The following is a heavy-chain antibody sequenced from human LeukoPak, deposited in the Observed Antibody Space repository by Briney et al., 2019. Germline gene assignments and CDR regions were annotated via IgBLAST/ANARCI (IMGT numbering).Heavy chain of an antibody. V-gene: IGHV3-21*01. CDR2: ISDSSSSI. J-gene: IGHJ6*03. CDR1: GFTFRTYT. D-gene: IGHD5-12*01. Sequence: GGSLRLSCAASGFTFRTYTMNWVRQAPGKGLEWVSSISDSSSSIYYADSVKGRFTISRDNAKNSLYLQMNSLRAEDTAVYYCARVKWLRLPGYMDVWGKGTTVTVSS. CDR3: ARVKWLRLPGYMDV.